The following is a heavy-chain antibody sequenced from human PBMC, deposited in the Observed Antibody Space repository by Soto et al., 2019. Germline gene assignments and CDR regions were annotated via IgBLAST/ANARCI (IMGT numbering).Heavy chain of an antibody. Sequence: GGSLRLSCAASGFTFSSYAMSWVRQAPGKGLEWVSAISCSGGSTYYADSVKGRFTISRDNSKNTLYLQMNSLRAEDTAVYYCARENHYGDYVPYYFDYWGQGTLVTVSS. J-gene: IGHJ4*02. CDR3: ARENHYGDYVPYYFDY. CDR1: GFTFSSYA. D-gene: IGHD4-17*01. CDR2: ISCSGGST. V-gene: IGHV3-23*01.